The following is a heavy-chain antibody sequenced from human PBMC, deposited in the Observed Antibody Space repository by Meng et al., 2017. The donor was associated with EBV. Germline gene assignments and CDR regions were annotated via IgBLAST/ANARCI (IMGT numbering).Heavy chain of an antibody. CDR2: IRSKAKSYAT. Sequence: RGGSGGGLVRPGGSLKLSCAASGFTFSGSAMHWVRQASGKGLEWVGRIRSKAKSYATAYAASVKGRFTISRDDSKNTAYLQMNSLKTEDTAVYYCTRMSSPLDYWGQGTLVTVSS. CDR3: TRMSSPLDY. D-gene: IGHD2-2*01. CDR1: GFTFSGSA. J-gene: IGHJ4*02. V-gene: IGHV3-73*02.